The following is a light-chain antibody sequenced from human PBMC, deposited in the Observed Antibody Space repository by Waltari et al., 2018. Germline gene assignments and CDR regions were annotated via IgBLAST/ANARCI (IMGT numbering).Light chain of an antibody. V-gene: IGLV1-40*01. CDR3: QSFDSSLSASV. Sequence: QSVLTQPPSMSGAPGQKVTIPCTGGSSNFGAGYDVHWYQQFPGTAPKLLIFGNTNGAAGVPGRISGSRCGASASLAIAGLQSEDEAVYYCQSFDSSLSASVFGGGTKLTVL. CDR1: SSNFGAGYD. CDR2: GNT. J-gene: IGLJ3*02.